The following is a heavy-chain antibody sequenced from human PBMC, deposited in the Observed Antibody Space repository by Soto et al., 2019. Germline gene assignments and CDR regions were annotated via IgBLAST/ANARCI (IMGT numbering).Heavy chain of an antibody. CDR2: IYYSGST. V-gene: IGHV4-61*01. CDR3: ARVSRELLDI. D-gene: IGHD1-7*01. J-gene: IGHJ3*02. Sequence: SETLSLTCTVSGGSVSSGSYYWSWIRQPPGKGPEWIGYIYYSGSTNYNPSLKSRVTISVDTSKNQFSLKLSSVTAADTAVHYCARVSRELLDIWGQGTMVTVSS. CDR1: GGSVSSGSYY.